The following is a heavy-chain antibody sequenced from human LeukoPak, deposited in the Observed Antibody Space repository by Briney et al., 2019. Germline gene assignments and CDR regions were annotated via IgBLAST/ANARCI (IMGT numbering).Heavy chain of an antibody. Sequence: GSLELSFATSGFPFSCSAMHWVRPASGKGLGWVCRIRSKANGYATAYAESVKGRFTISRDDSENTAYLQMNSLKIEDTAVYYCTSGLIAAGGENFDYWGQGTLVTVSS. CDR1: GFPFSCSA. D-gene: IGHD6-13*01. J-gene: IGHJ4*02. V-gene: IGHV3-73*01. CDR3: TSGLIAAGGENFDY. CDR2: IRSKANGYAT.